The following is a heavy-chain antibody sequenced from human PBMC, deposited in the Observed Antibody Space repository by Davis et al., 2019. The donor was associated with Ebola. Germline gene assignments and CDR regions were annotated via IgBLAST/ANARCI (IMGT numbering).Heavy chain of an antibody. D-gene: IGHD2-15*01. Sequence: GGSLRLSCAASGFTFSSYAMSWVRQAPGKGLEWVSAISGSSGSTYYADSVKGRFTISRDNSKNTVYLQMNSLRAEDTAVYYCARGPWVARPFWPFDPWGQGTLVTVSS. CDR2: ISGSSGST. V-gene: IGHV3-23*01. J-gene: IGHJ5*02. CDR1: GFTFSSYA. CDR3: ARGPWVARPFWPFDP.